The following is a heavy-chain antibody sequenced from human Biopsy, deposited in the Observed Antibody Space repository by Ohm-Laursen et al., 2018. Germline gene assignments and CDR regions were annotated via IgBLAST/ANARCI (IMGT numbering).Heavy chain of an antibody. CDR3: VREPKTGTAEAWYFDL. J-gene: IGHJ2*01. D-gene: IGHD3-9*01. CDR2: ISYNERT. CDR1: GASVKTSGYF. Sequence: TLSRTCSVSGASVKTSGYFWAWIRQRPGKGFEWIGYISYNERTHYNPSLTSRLAISFDTSNNRISLQLRSVSVADTAVYYCVREPKTGTAEAWYFDLWGRGSPVTV. V-gene: IGHV4-31*03.